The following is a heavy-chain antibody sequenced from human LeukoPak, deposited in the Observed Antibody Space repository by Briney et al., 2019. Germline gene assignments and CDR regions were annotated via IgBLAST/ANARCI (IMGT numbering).Heavy chain of an antibody. CDR3: ARVYWYFDL. J-gene: IGHJ2*01. CDR1: GDSISSSNYY. V-gene: IGHV4-39*01. Sequence: SETLSLTCTVSGDSISSSNYYWGWIRQPPGTGLEWIGSIYYSGSPYYNPSLKSRVTISVDTSKNQFSLKLSSVTAADTAVYYCARVYWYFDLWGRGTLVTVSS. CDR2: IYYSGSP.